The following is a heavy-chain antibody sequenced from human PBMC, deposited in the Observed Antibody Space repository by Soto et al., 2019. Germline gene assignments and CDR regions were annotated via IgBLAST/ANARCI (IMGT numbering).Heavy chain of an antibody. CDR3: ARVPVEMATIGYYYSYGVDV. D-gene: IGHD5-12*01. J-gene: IGHJ6*02. CDR1: FGSVTSGSHY. V-gene: IGHV4-61*01. Sequence: SETLSLTFTVSFGSVTSGSHYWILVRQPPGKGLEYIVYIFCSENTSYHPSRKRRGTRSVDTSKNQFSLKLSSVTAAATALYYCARVPVEMATIGYYYSYGVDVWGQGTTVTVSS. CDR2: IFCSENT.